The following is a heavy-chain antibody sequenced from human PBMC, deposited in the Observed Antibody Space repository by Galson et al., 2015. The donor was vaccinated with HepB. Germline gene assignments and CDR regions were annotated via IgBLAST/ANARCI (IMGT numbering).Heavy chain of an antibody. V-gene: IGHV1-8*01. CDR1: GYSFTSHD. J-gene: IGHJ4*02. CDR2: MNVNNGNT. Sequence: SVKVSCKASGYSFTSHDINWVRQATGQGLEWMGWMNVNNGNTGYAQKFQGRVTMTMNASISTAYMELFRLRSDDTAVYYCARTTYFDNWGQGTLVTVSS. CDR3: ARTTYFDN. D-gene: IGHD1-1*01.